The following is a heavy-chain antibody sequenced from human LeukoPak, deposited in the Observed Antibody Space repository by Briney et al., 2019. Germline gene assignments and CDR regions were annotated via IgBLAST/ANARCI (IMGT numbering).Heavy chain of an antibody. CDR3: ARVQGITGTKGFYYYYGMDV. Sequence: GASVKVSCKASGGTFSSYAISWARQAPGQGLEWMGRIIPILGIANYAQKFQGRVTITADKSTSTAYMELSSLRSEDTAVYYCARVQGITGTKGFYYYYGMDVWGQGTTVTVSS. CDR1: GGTFSSYA. V-gene: IGHV1-69*04. J-gene: IGHJ6*02. CDR2: IIPILGIA. D-gene: IGHD1-20*01.